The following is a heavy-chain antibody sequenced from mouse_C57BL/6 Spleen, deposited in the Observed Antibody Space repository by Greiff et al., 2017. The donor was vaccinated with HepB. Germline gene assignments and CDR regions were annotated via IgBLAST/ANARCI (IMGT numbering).Heavy chain of an antibody. CDR3: ASIYYGNYEHFDY. V-gene: IGHV1-81*01. CDR1: GYTFTSYG. CDR2: IYPRSGNT. Sequence: VHLVESGAELARPGASVKLSCKASGYTFTSYGISWVKQRTGQGLEWIGEIYPRSGNTYYNEKFKGKATLTADKSSSTAYMELRSLTSEDSAVYFCASIYYGNYEHFDYWGQGTTLTVSS. D-gene: IGHD2-1*01. J-gene: IGHJ2*01.